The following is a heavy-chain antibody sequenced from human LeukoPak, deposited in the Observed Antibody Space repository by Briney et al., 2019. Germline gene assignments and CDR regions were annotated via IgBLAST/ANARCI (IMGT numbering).Heavy chain of an antibody. CDR2: IQTDGSDK. D-gene: IGHD2-2*01. CDR3: AREGGTVVVGRFDY. Sequence: PGGSLRLSCAASGINFRASGMHWVRQAPGMGLEWVTFIQTDGSDKKYAASVAGRFTISIDNSKNAVYLHMNSLRPDDTALYYCAREGGTVVVGRFDYWGQGTLVTVSS. V-gene: IGHV3-30*02. J-gene: IGHJ4*02. CDR1: GINFRASG.